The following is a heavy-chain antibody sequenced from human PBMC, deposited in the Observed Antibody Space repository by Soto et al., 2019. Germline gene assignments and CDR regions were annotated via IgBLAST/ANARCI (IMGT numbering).Heavy chain of an antibody. CDR2: IIPLFGTA. Sequence: SVKVSCKASGSTFSRFAISWVRQAPGQGLEWMGGIIPLFGTANYAQNFQDRVTITADESTSTAYMKLSSLRSEDTALYYCALPNEDYCSGGSCDPGAFDIWGQGTMVTVSS. J-gene: IGHJ3*02. CDR1: GSTFSRFA. CDR3: ALPNEDYCSGGSCDPGAFDI. V-gene: IGHV1-69*13. D-gene: IGHD2-15*01.